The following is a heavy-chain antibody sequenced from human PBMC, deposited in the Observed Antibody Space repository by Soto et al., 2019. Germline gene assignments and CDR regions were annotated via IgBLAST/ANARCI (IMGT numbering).Heavy chain of an antibody. CDR2: ISAYDGNT. V-gene: IGHV1-18*01. Sequence: QGQLVQSGAEVKQPGASVKVPFKASGYTFSSHGINWGRQAPGQGLEWMGWISAYDGNTNYAQKLQGRVTMTTDTSTSTAYMELRSLRSDDTAVYYCARESSSSCHDYWGQGTLVTVSS. J-gene: IGHJ4*02. D-gene: IGHD6-13*01. CDR1: GYTFSSHG. CDR3: ARESSSSCHDY.